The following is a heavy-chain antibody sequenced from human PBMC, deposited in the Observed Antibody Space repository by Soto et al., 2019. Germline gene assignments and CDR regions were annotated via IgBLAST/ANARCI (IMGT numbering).Heavy chain of an antibody. CDR1: GGSISSGGYY. D-gene: IGHD2-21*02. Sequence: PSETLSLTCTVSGGSISSGGYYWSWIRQHPGKGLEWIGYIYYSGSTYYNPSLKSRVTISVDTSKNQFSLKLSSVTAADTAVYYCARAYCGGDCSWLDPWGKGTRGTVPS. CDR3: ARAYCGGDCSWLDP. CDR2: IYYSGST. V-gene: IGHV4-31*03. J-gene: IGHJ5*02.